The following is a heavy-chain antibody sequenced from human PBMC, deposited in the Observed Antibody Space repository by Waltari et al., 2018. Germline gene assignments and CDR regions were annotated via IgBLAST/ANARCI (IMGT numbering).Heavy chain of an antibody. V-gene: IGHV4-31*03. CDR2: IYYRGRT. CDR1: GGSISSGGYY. CDR3: ARGSSPNWFDP. J-gene: IGHJ5*02. Sequence: QVQLQESGPGLVKPSQTLSLTCTVSGGSISSGGYYWSWIRQHPGKGLEWIGYIYYRGRTYYNPSLKSRVTISVDTSKNQFSLKLSSVTAADTAVYYCARGSSPNWFDPWGQGTLVTVSS. D-gene: IGHD6-13*01.